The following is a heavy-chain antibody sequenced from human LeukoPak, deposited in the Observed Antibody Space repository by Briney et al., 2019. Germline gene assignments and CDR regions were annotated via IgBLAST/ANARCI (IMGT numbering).Heavy chain of an antibody. J-gene: IGHJ4*02. Sequence: GGSLRLSCAASGFTVSSNYMSWVRQAPGKGLEWVSVIYCGGSTYYADSMKGRFTISRDNSKNTLYLQMNSLRAEDTAVYYCARGSWSSWGAATFDYWGQGTLVTVSS. V-gene: IGHV3-53*01. CDR2: IYCGGST. CDR3: ARGSWSSWGAATFDY. CDR1: GFTVSSNY. D-gene: IGHD1-26*01.